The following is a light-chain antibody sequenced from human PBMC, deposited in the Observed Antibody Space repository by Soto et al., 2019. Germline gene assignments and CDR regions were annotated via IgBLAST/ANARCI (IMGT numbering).Light chain of an antibody. V-gene: IGLV2-14*01. Sequence: QSALTQPASVSGSPGQSITISCTGTSSDVGSYDYVSWYLHHPGKAPKLIIYEVSNRPSGVSNRFSGSKSGNTASLTISGLQAEDEADYYCSSYTSNTTVIFGGGTQLTV. CDR1: SSDVGSYDY. CDR2: EVS. J-gene: IGLJ2*01. CDR3: SSYTSNTTVI.